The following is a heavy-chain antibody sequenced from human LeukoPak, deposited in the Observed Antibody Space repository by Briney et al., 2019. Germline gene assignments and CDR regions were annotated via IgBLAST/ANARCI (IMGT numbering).Heavy chain of an antibody. J-gene: IGHJ4*02. D-gene: IGHD1-7*01. V-gene: IGHV3-30*02. CDR2: IRYDRSYK. Sequence: GGSLRLSCAASGFTFSSYGMHWVRQAPRKGLEWVAFIRYDRSYKYYADSVKGRFTISRDNSKNTLYLQMSSLRAEDTAVYYCAKSELELTSPFDYWGQGTLVTVSS. CDR1: GFTFSSYG. CDR3: AKSELELTSPFDY.